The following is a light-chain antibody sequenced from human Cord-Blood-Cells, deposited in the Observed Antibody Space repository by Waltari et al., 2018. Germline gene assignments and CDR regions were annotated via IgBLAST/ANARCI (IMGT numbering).Light chain of an antibody. CDR3: CSYAGSSTLYV. J-gene: IGLJ1*01. Sequence: QSALTQPASVSGSPGQSITISCTGTSSDVGRYNLVPWYHQHPGKAPKLMTYEGSKRPSGVSNRFSGSKSGNTASLTISGLQAEDEADYYCCSYAGSSTLYVFGTGTKVTVL. CDR1: SSDVGRYNL. CDR2: EGS. V-gene: IGLV2-23*01.